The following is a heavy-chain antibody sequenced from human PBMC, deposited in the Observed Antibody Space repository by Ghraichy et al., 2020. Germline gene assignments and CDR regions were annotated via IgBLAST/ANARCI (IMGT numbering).Heavy chain of an antibody. CDR3: ARHIIGQSWIQLWFDYYYMDV. J-gene: IGHJ6*03. CDR1: GGSISSSSYY. V-gene: IGHV4-39*01. CDR2: IYYSGST. Sequence: SETLSLTCTVSGGSISSSSYYWGWIRQPPGKGLEWIGSIYYSGSTYYNPSLKSRVTISVDTSKNQFSLKLSSVTAADTAVYYCARHIIGQSWIQLWFDYYYMDVWGKGTTVTVSS. D-gene: IGHD5-18*01.